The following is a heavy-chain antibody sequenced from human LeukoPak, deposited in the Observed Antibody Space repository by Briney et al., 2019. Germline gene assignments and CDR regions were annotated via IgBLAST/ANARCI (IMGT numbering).Heavy chain of an antibody. D-gene: IGHD1-14*01. CDR2: IWYDGSNK. CDR1: GFTLSSYG. Sequence: GGSLRLSCAASGFTLSSYGMHWVRQAPGKGLEWVAVIWYDGSNKYYADSVKGRFTISRDDSKNTLYLQMDSLRAEDTAVYCCVRDGGAGFDYWGQGTLVTVSS. CDR3: VRDGGAGFDY. V-gene: IGHV3-33*01. J-gene: IGHJ4*02.